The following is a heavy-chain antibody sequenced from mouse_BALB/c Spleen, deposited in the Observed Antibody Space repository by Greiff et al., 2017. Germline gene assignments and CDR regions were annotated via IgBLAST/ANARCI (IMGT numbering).Heavy chain of an antibody. CDR2: ISYDGSN. J-gene: IGHJ2*01. V-gene: IGHV3-6*02. Sequence: EVKLQESGPGLVKPSQSLSLTCSVTGYSITSGYYWNWIRQFPGNKLEWMGYISYDGSNNYNPSLKNRISITRDTSKNQFFLKLNSVTTEDTATYYCARRDYYGSSALDYWGQGTTLTVSS. CDR3: ARRDYYGSSALDY. CDR1: GYSITSGYY. D-gene: IGHD1-1*01.